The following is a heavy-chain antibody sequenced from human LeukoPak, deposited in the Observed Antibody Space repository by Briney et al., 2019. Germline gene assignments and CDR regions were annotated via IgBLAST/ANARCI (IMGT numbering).Heavy chain of an antibody. CDR2: IYHSGST. CDR3: ARLSFGIAVAGPDY. V-gene: IGHV4-38-2*02. Sequence: PSETLSLTCTVSGYSICSGYYWGWIRQPPGKGLEWIGNIYHSGSTYYNPSLKSRVTISIYTSKNQFSLKLSSVTAADTAVYYCARLSFGIAVAGPDYWGQGTLVTVSS. CDR1: GYSICSGYY. D-gene: IGHD6-19*01. J-gene: IGHJ4*02.